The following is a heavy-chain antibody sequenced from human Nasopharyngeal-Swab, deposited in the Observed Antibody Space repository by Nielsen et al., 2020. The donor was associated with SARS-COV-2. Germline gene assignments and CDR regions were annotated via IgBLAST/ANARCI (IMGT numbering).Heavy chain of an antibody. D-gene: IGHD3-3*01. CDR1: GGSISSHSYY. CDR2: IYYTGST. CDR3: ARLNYDFGGLYGVDV. J-gene: IGHJ6*02. Sequence: SETLSLTCTVSGGSISSHSYYWAWIRKPPGKGPEWIGHIYYTGSTHYNPSLRSRVTTSVDTSKNQFSLELRSVTAADTGVYFCARLNYDFGGLYGVDVWGQGTTVTVFS. V-gene: IGHV4-39*01.